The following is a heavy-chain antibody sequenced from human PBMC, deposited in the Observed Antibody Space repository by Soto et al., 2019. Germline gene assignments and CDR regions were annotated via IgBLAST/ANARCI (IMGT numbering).Heavy chain of an antibody. D-gene: IGHD5-12*01. Sequence: GGSLRLSCAASGFTFSSHVMSWVRQAPGTGLEWVSTIDHTGANTHYADSVKGRFTISRDNSRNTLNLQMNSLRAADTALYYCVSWLSDHFDYWGQGTPVTVSS. J-gene: IGHJ4*02. V-gene: IGHV3-23*01. CDR2: IDHTGANT. CDR3: VSWLSDHFDY. CDR1: GFTFSSHV.